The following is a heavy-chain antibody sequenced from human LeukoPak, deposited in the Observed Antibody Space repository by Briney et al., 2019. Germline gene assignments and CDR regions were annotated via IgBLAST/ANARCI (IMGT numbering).Heavy chain of an antibody. CDR3: AWWLQDNDAFDI. CDR1: GYTLTELS. J-gene: IGHJ3*02. V-gene: IGHV1-24*01. CDR2: FDPEDGET. D-gene: IGHD5-24*01. Sequence: ASVKVSCKVSGYTLTELSMHWVRQAPGKGLEWMGGFDPEDGETIYAQKFQGRVTMTEDTSTDTAYMELSSLRSEDTAVYYCAWWLQDNDAFDIWGQGTMVTVSS.